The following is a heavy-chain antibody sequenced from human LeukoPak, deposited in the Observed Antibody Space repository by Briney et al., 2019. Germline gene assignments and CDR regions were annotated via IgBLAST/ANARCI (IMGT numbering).Heavy chain of an antibody. CDR1: GGSISSGGYS. CDR3: ARGVDVEMVDY. J-gene: IGHJ4*02. CDR2: IYHSGST. Sequence: PSQTLSLTCAVSGGSISSGGYSWSWIRQPPGKGLEWIGYIYHSGSTNYNPSLKSRVTISVDTSKNQFSLKLSSVTAADTAVYYCARGVDVEMVDYWGQGTLVTVSS. V-gene: IGHV4-30-2*01. D-gene: IGHD5-24*01.